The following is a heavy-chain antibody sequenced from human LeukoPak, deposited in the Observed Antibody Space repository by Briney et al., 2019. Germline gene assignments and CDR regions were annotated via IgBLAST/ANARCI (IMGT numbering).Heavy chain of an antibody. CDR2: IDTTSSTI. J-gene: IGHJ3*02. CDR3: ARDLSEGYYDSSGYFVDRSFDI. D-gene: IGHD3-22*01. V-gene: IGHV3-48*01. Sequence: GGSLRLSCAASEFTFRTYSMNWVRQALGKGLEWVSYIDTTSSTIYYADSVKGRFTISRDNSKNTLYLQMNSLRAEDTAVYYCARDLSEGYYDSSGYFVDRSFDIWGQGTMVTVSS. CDR1: EFTFRTYS.